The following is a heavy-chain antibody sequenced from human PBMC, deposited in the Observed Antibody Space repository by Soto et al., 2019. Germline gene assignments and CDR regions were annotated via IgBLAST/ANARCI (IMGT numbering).Heavy chain of an antibody. D-gene: IGHD3-3*01. CDR1: GYTFISYG. Sequence: QVQLVQSGAEVKKPGASVKVSCKASGYTFISYGISWVRQAPGQGLEWMGWICAYNGNTNYAQKFQDRVTLTTDTSTSSDYMELRSLRSDDTAVYYCARETIFGVVIQFDYWGQGTLVTVSS. CDR2: ICAYNGNT. V-gene: IGHV1-18*01. CDR3: ARETIFGVVIQFDY. J-gene: IGHJ4*02.